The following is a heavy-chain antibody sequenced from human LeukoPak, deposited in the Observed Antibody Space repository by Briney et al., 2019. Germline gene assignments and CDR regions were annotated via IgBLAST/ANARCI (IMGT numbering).Heavy chain of an antibody. CDR1: GGSSSSYY. Sequence: SETLSLTCTVSGGSSSSYYWSWIRQPAGKGLEWIGRIYPSGSTNYNPSLKSRVTISVDKSKNQFSLKLNSVTAADTAVYYCARGGDGYNYFDYWGQGTLVTVSS. J-gene: IGHJ4*02. V-gene: IGHV4-4*07. CDR3: ARGGDGYNYFDY. D-gene: IGHD5-24*01. CDR2: IYPSGST.